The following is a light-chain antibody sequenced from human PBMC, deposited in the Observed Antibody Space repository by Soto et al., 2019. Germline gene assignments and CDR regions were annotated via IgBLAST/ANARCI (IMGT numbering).Light chain of an antibody. J-gene: IGLJ3*02. CDR1: TGAVTSGYY. CDR2: RTS. CDR3: GLLCGGVRV. V-gene: IGLV7-43*01. Sequence: QAVVTQEPSLTVSPGGTGTLPCALTTGAVTSGYYPNWFQRKPGQALTTLIFRTSNKHSWTPARFSGSLLGGKAALTLSGVLPREGADYACGLLCGGVRVFGGGTK.